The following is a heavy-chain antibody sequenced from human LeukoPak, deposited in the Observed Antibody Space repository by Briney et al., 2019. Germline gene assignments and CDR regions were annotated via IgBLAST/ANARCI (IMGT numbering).Heavy chain of an antibody. D-gene: IGHD3-22*01. Sequence: PGGSLRLSCAASGFTVSSNYMSWVRQAPGKGLEWVSVIYSGGSTYYADSVKGRFTISRDNSKNTLYLQMNSLRAEDTAVYYCASQPSYYYDKAFDIWGQGTMVTVSS. CDR2: IYSGGST. V-gene: IGHV3-53*01. J-gene: IGHJ3*02. CDR3: ASQPSYYYDKAFDI. CDR1: GFTVSSNY.